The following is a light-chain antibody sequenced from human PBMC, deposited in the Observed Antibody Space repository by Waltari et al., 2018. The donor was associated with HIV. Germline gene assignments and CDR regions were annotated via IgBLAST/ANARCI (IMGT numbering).Light chain of an antibody. CDR1: ISNIGAGYA. Sequence: SVLTQPPSVSGAPGQRVTLSCTGPISNIGAGYAFHWYQQLPGTAPKLLIYGHTNRPSGVPDRFSGSKSGTSASLAITGLQAEDEADYYCQSYDGSLGGYVFGTGTAVTVL. CDR2: GHT. V-gene: IGLV1-40*01. J-gene: IGLJ1*01. CDR3: QSYDGSLGGYV.